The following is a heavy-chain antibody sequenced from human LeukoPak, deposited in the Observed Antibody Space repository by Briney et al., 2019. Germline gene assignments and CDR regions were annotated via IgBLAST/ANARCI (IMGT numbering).Heavy chain of an antibody. CDR2: IYISGST. CDR1: GGSIGSYY. V-gene: IGHV4-4*07. Sequence: SETLSLTCTVSGGSIGSYYWSWIRQPAGKGLEWIGRIYISGSTDYNPSLKSRVTMFIDTSKNQFSLQLVSVTAADTAVYFCASFGNSAFDIWGQGTMVTVSS. CDR3: ASFGNSAFDI. J-gene: IGHJ3*02. D-gene: IGHD1-14*01.